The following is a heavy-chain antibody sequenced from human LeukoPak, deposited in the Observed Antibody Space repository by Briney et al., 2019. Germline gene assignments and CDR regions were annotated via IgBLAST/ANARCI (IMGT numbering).Heavy chain of an antibody. J-gene: IGHJ5*02. Sequence: SETLSLTCTVSGVSIRSNNYYWAWVRQPPGEGLEWIGSIYYTGGTYYNPSLKSRLTVSVDTSKNQFSLKLSSVTAADTAVFYCARQGTFGSGSYPNWFDPWGQGTLVTVSS. CDR3: ARQGTFGSGSYPNWFDP. CDR1: GVSIRSNNYY. D-gene: IGHD3-10*01. V-gene: IGHV4-39*01. CDR2: IYYTGGT.